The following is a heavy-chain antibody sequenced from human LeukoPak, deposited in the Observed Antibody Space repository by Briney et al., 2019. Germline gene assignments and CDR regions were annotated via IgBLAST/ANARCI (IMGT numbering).Heavy chain of an antibody. Sequence: ASVKVSCKASGGTFSSYAISWVRQAPGQGLEWMGWISAYNGNTNYAQKLQGRVTMTTDTSTSTAYMELRSLRSDDTAVYYCARDLSSITLVRGVFPWGQGTLVTVSS. D-gene: IGHD3-10*01. V-gene: IGHV1-18*01. CDR1: GGTFSSYA. CDR3: ARDLSSITLVRGVFP. J-gene: IGHJ5*02. CDR2: ISAYNGNT.